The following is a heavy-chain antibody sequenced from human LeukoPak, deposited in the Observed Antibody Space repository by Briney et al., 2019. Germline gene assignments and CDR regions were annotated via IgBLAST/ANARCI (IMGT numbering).Heavy chain of an antibody. CDR1: GGSISSGEYY. Sequence: PSETLSLTCTVSGGSISSGEYYWSWIRQPAGKGLEWIGRIYTSGSTNYNPSLKSRVTMSVDTSKNQFSLKLSSVTAADTAVYYCARGRDGYNLDWFDPWGQGTLVTVSS. V-gene: IGHV4-61*02. J-gene: IGHJ5*02. D-gene: IGHD5-24*01. CDR3: ARGRDGYNLDWFDP. CDR2: IYTSGST.